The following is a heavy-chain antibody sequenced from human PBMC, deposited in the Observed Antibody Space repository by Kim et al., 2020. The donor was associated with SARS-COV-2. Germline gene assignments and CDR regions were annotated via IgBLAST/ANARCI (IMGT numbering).Heavy chain of an antibody. D-gene: IGHD6-13*01. CDR3: AREIAGYSSSWYDY. V-gene: IGHV1-18*01. CDR1: GYTFTSYG. Sequence: ASVKVSCKASGYTFTSYGISWVRQAPGQGLEWMGWISAYNGNTNYAQKLQGRVTMTTDTSTSTAYMELRSLRSDDTAVYYCAREIAGYSSSWYDYWGQGTLVTVSS. CDR2: ISAYNGNT. J-gene: IGHJ4*02.